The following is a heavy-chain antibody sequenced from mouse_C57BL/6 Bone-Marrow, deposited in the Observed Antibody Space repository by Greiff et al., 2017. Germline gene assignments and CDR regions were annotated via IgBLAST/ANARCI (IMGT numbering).Heavy chain of an antibody. V-gene: IGHV2-2*01. Sequence: QVQLQQSGPGLVQPSQSLSITCTVSGFSLTSYGVHWVRQSPGKGLEWLGVIWSGGSTDYNAAFISRLSISKDNSKSQVFFKMNSLQADDTAIYYCARGNWTFAYWGQGTLVTVSA. CDR3: ARGNWTFAY. D-gene: IGHD4-1*01. CDR2: IWSGGST. J-gene: IGHJ3*01. CDR1: GFSLTSYG.